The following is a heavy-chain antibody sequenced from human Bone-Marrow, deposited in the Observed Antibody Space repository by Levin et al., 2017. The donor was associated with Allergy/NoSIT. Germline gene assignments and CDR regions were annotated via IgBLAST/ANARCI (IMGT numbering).Heavy chain of an antibody. J-gene: IGHJ4*02. CDR3: ARDSWENKAYYY. D-gene: IGHD1-26*01. CDR2: INQDESEK. V-gene: IGHV3-7*01. CDR1: GFTFSSFW. Sequence: PGGSLRLSCAASGFTFSSFWMSWVRQAPGKGLEWVANINQDESEKYYVDSLKGRFTISRDNAKNSLYLQMNSLRAEDTAVYYCARDSWENKAYYYWGQGTLVTVSS.